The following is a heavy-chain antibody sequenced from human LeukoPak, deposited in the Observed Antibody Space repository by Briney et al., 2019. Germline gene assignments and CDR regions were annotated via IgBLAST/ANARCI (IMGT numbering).Heavy chain of an antibody. CDR1: GYTFTGYY. J-gene: IGHJ4*02. CDR3: GSYYESSGFEIEY. D-gene: IGHD3-22*01. CDR2: ISPNSGGT. Sequence: ASVKVSCKASGYTFTGYYLHWVRQAPGQGLEWMGWISPNSGGTNYAQKFQGRVTLTRDTSISTAYMELSSLRSDDTAVYYCGSYYESSGFEIEYWGQGTLVTVSS. V-gene: IGHV1-2*02.